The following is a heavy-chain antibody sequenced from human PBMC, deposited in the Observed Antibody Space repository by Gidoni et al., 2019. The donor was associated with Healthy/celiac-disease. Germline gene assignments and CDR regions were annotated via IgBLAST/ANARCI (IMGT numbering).Heavy chain of an antibody. V-gene: IGHV3-23*01. D-gene: IGHD3-10*01. J-gene: IGHJ6*02. CDR1: GFAFSSYA. CDR2: ISGSGGST. Sequence: EVQLLESGGGLVHLGGSLRLSCAAAGFAFSSYALSWFRQAPGKGLEWVSAISGSGGSTYYADSVKGRFTISRDNSKNTLYLQMNSLRAEDTAVYYCAKENLYGSGSYYDYYYYGMDVWGQGTTVTVSS. CDR3: AKENLYGSGSYYDYYYYGMDV.